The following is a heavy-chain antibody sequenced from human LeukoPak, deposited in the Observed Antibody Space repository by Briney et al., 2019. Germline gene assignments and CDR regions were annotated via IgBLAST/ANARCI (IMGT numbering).Heavy chain of an antibody. V-gene: IGHV3-21*01. CDR1: GFTFSSYS. J-gene: IGHJ4*02. D-gene: IGHD6-6*01. Sequence: PGGSLRLSCAASGFTFSSYSMNWVRQAPGKGLEWVSSISSSSSYVYYADSVKGRFTISRDNAKNSLYLQMNSLRAEDTAVYYCAKGPVRSSPYYFDYWGQGTLVTVSS. CDR2: ISSSSSYV. CDR3: AKGPVRSSPYYFDY.